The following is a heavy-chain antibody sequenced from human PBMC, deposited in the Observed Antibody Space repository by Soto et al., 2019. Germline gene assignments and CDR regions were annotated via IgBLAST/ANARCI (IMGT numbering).Heavy chain of an antibody. D-gene: IGHD1-1*01. CDR2: INHSGST. J-gene: IGHJ4*02. CDR3: ARDPYHWNHEY. V-gene: IGHV4-34*01. Sequence: LSLTCAVEEGPFTGYFWTLFRQPPGKGLEWIGEINHSGSTNYNPSLTSRATMSIDTSKSQFSLNLSSVTAADTALYFCARDPYHWNHEYWGQGNQVPVS. CDR1: EGPFTGYF.